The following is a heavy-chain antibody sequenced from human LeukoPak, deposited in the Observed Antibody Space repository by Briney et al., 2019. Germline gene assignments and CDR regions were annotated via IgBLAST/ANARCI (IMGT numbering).Heavy chain of an antibody. CDR2: INPNSGGT. D-gene: IGHD5-18*01. V-gene: IGHV1-2*02. CDR1: GYTFTGYY. Sequence: ASVKVSCKASGYTFTGYYMHWVRQAPGQGLEWMGWINPNSGGTNYAQKFQGRVTMTRDTSISTAYMELSRLRSDDTAVYYCARAWGYSYGPHFDYWGQGTLVTVSS. J-gene: IGHJ4*02. CDR3: ARAWGYSYGPHFDY.